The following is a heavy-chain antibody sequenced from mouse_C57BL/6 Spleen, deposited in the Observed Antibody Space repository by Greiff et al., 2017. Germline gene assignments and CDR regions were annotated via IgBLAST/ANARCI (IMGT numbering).Heavy chain of an antibody. Sequence: VQLQQSGPELVKPGASVKMSCKASGYTFTDYNMHWVKQSHGKSLEWIGYINPNNGGTSYNQKFKGKATLTVNKSSSTAYMELRSLTSEDSAVYYCTRCIGSSYFFDYWGQGTTLTVSS. J-gene: IGHJ2*01. CDR3: TRCIGSSYFFDY. D-gene: IGHD1-1*01. CDR2: INPNNGGT. CDR1: GYTFTDYN. V-gene: IGHV1-22*01.